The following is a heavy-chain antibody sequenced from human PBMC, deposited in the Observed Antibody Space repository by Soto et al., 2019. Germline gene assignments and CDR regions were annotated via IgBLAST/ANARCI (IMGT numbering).Heavy chain of an antibody. J-gene: IGHJ5*02. CDR3: ARQVPVGIRLGGFDP. D-gene: IGHD1-20*01. V-gene: IGHV4-39*01. CDR1: GGSISRSTYY. CDR2: IYDSGST. Sequence: PSETLSLTCTVSGGSISRSTYYWGWIRQPPGKGLEWIGSIYDSGSTYYRPSLESRVTTSADTSKNQFPLKLSSMAAADTENYYYARQVPVGIRLGGFDPWGQGTLVTVSS.